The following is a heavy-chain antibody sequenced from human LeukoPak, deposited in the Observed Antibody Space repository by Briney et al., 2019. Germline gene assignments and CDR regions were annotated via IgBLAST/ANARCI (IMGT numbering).Heavy chain of an antibody. J-gene: IGHJ4*02. V-gene: IGHV3-30-3*01. Sequence: GGSLRLSCAASGFTFSSYAMHWVRQAPGKGLEWVAVISYDGSNKYYADSVKGRFTISRDNSKNTLYLQMNSLRAEDTAVYYCASGSTHFDYWGQGTLVTVSP. CDR1: GFTFSSYA. CDR2: ISYDGSNK. CDR3: ASGSTHFDY. D-gene: IGHD1-26*01.